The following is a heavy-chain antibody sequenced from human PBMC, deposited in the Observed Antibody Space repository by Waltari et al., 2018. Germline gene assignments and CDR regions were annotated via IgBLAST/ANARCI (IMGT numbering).Heavy chain of an antibody. CDR1: GYTLTELS. CDR3: ATHIGDCSSTSCYTVDY. V-gene: IGHV1-24*01. Sequence: QVQLVQSGAEVKKPGASVKVSCKVSGYTLTELSMHWVRQAPGKGLEWMGGFDPEDGETNYAQKFQGRVTMTEDTSTDTAYMELSSLRSEDTAVYYCATHIGDCSSTSCYTVDYWGQGTLVTVSS. J-gene: IGHJ4*02. CDR2: FDPEDGET. D-gene: IGHD2-2*02.